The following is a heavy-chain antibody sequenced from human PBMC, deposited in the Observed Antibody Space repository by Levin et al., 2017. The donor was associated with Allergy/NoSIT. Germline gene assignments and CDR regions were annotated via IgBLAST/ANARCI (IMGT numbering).Heavy chain of an antibody. CDR3: ARFARGAFSSFDY. CDR1: CRSIRLFGYY. J-gene: IGHJ4*02. Sequence: LLLSFSFSCRSIRLFGYYWSWIRQHPFPFLSFLFSLSSRWSTYYNPSLKSRVTISGDTSKNQFSMQLTSVTAADTAVYFCARFARGAFSSFDYWGQGTLVTVSS. V-gene: IGHV4-31*03. CDR2: LSSRWST. D-gene: IGHD3-10*01.